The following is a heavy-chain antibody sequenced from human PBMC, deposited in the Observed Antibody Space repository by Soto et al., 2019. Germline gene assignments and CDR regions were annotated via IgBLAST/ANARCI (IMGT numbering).Heavy chain of an antibody. CDR3: ARLVATGLRASAI. J-gene: IGHJ3*02. Sequence: EVQLVESGGGLVQPGGSLTLSCAVSGFTFSGSAIHWVRQASGKGLAWVARIRDQGNNYATGYAASGKGRFTISRDDSTDTVFLYMNSLSAEDTPVSYWARLVATGLRASAIWGPGTMVTVA. D-gene: IGHD3-10*01. CDR1: GFTFSGSA. V-gene: IGHV3-73*01. CDR2: IRDQGNNYAT.